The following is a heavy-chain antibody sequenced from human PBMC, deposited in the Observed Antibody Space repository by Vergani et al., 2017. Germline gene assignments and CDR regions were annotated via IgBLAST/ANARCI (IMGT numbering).Heavy chain of an antibody. J-gene: IGHJ5*02. V-gene: IGHV1-69*04. CDR1: GYTFTSYA. Sequence: QVQLVQSGAEVKKPGASVKVSCKASGYTFTSYAMHWVRQAPGQRLEWMGRIIPILGIANYAQKFQGRVTITADKSTSTAYMELSSLRSEDTAVYYCARGLVTTSLSWFDPWGQGTLVTVSS. D-gene: IGHD4-17*01. CDR3: ARGLVTTSLSWFDP. CDR2: IIPILGIA.